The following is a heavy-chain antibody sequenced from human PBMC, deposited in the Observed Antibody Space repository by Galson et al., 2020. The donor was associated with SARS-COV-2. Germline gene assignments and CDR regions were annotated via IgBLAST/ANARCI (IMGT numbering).Heavy chain of an antibody. CDR3: ATERDILTCYYNVGGIDY. D-gene: IGHD3-9*01. J-gene: IGHJ4*02. CDR2: ISYDGSNK. CDR1: GFTFSSYG. Sequence: GGSLRLSCAASGFTFSSYGMHWVRQAPGKGLEWVAVISYDGSNKYYADSVKGRFTISRDKSKNTLYLQMNSLRAEDTAVYYCATERDILTCYYNVGGIDYWGQGTLVTVSS. V-gene: IGHV3-30*03.